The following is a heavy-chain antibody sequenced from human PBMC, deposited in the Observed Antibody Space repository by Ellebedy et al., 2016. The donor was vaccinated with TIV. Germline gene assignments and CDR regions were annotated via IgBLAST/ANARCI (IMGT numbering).Heavy chain of an antibody. Sequence: GGSLRLSCAASGFTVSSHFMNWVRQTPGQGLEWVAVIYTGGGTNYTHSVEGRFTISRDDSKNTVYLQMNSLRGEDTAVYFCARDPGGGGDYGDNWFDPWGQGTLVTVSP. CDR1: GFTVSSHF. D-gene: IGHD4-17*01. V-gene: IGHV3-66*01. J-gene: IGHJ5*02. CDR2: IYTGGGT. CDR3: ARDPGGGGDYGDNWFDP.